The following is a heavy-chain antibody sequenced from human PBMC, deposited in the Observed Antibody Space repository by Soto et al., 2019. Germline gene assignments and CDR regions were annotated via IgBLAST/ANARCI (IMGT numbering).Heavy chain of an antibody. J-gene: IGHJ4*01. D-gene: IGHD5-12*01. V-gene: IGHV3-23*01. CDR1: GFSFSSYA. CDR3: AKGSIEYSASVDK. CDR2: ISARGGRS. Sequence: EVQLLESGGGLVQPGGSLRLSCAASGFSFSSYAMVWVRQAPGKGLEWVSVISARGGRSYFADSVKGRFTISRDNSKNVLSLEMNSMRVEDKAIYFCAKGSIEYSASVDKWGHGTVVLVSS.